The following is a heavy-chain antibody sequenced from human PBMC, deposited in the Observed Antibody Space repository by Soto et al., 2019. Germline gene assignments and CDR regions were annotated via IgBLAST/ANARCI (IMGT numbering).Heavy chain of an antibody. CDR2: GSNSGTT. J-gene: IGHJ4*02. D-gene: IGHD4-17*01. Sequence: QVQLQESGQGLVKPSETLLLTCSVSGVSVRSGWFYWAWIRQHPGKGLEWIRFGSNSGTTNYKPSLKSRVTISVDTSRSQISLKVNSLTAADTAVYYCARGATVTQYDYWGQGTQVTVSS. CDR1: GVSVRSGWFY. CDR3: ARGATVTQYDY. V-gene: IGHV4-61*01.